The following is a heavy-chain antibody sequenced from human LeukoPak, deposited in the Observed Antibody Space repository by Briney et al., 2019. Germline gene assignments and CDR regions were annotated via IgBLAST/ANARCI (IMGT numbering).Heavy chain of an antibody. CDR3: ARVDSSWYQPPDDY. Sequence: GGSLRLSCAASGFTLSRYGMNCVRQAPGKGLVWLSRISTDASSTTYADSVKGRFTISRDTAKNSLYLQMNSLRAEDTAVYYCARVDSSWYQPPDDYWGQGTLVTVSS. CDR1: GFTLSRYG. V-gene: IGHV3-74*01. D-gene: IGHD6-13*01. J-gene: IGHJ4*02. CDR2: ISTDASST.